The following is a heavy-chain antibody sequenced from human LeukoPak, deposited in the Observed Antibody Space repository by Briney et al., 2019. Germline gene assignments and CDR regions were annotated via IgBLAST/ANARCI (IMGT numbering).Heavy chain of an antibody. CDR3: AKGSSWIFDS. J-gene: IGHJ4*02. CDR1: GFTISRNY. D-gene: IGHD6-13*01. V-gene: IGHV3-53*01. Sequence: GGSLRLSCAASGFTISRNYMSWVRQAQGRGLEWVSIIYIDDTTYYADSVKGRFTISRDNSKNTLYLQMNSLRAEGTAVYYCAKGSSWIFDSWGQGTLVTVSS. CDR2: IYIDDTT.